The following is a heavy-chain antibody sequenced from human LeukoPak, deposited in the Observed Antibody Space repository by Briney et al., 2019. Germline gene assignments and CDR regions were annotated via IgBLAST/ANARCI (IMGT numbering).Heavy chain of an antibody. V-gene: IGHV4-30-2*01. J-gene: IGHJ6*02. Sequence: PSETLSLTCAVSGGSISSGGYSWSWIRQPPGKGLEWIGCIYHSGSTYYNPSLKSRVTISVDRSKNQFSLKLSSVTAADTAVYYCARGEQWLVPENYYYYYGMDVWGQGTTVTVSS. CDR2: IYHSGST. D-gene: IGHD6-19*01. CDR1: GGSISSGGYS. CDR3: ARGEQWLVPENYYYYYGMDV.